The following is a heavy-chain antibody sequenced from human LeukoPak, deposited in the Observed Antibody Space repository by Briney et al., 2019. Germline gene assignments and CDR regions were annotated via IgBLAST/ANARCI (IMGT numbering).Heavy chain of an antibody. CDR2: IYYSGST. Sequence: SETLSLTCTVSGGSISSYYWSWIRQPPGKGLEWIGYIYYSGSTNYNPSPKSRVTISVDTSKNQFSLKLSSVTAADTAVYYCARQLERRYYFDYWGQGALVTVSS. V-gene: IGHV4-59*01. CDR3: ARQLERRYYFDY. CDR1: GGSISSYY. J-gene: IGHJ4*02. D-gene: IGHD1-1*01.